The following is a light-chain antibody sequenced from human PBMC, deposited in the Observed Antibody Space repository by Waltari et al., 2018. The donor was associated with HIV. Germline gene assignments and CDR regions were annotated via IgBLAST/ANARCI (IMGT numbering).Light chain of an antibody. CDR2: NVN. Sequence: QSALTQPHSVSGSPGQSLTISCTGTSSYVDTFVSWYQQHPGRAPPVIIYNVNNRPSGVPGRFSGSKSGNTAFLTISGLQAEDEAEYHCCSHAGNFIFAFGTGTKVTVL. J-gene: IGLJ1*01. CDR3: CSHAGNFIFA. V-gene: IGLV2-11*01. CDR1: SSYVDTF.